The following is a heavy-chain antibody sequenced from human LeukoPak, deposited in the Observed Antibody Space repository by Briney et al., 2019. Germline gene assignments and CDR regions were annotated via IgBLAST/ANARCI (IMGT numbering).Heavy chain of an antibody. CDR1: GGTFSSYA. J-gene: IGHJ6*03. V-gene: IGHV1-69*05. CDR2: IIPIFGTA. CDR3: AREVRYCSSTSCPPYYYYYYMDV. Sequence: SVKVSCKASGGTFSSYAISWVRQAPGQGLEWMGGIIPIFGTANYAQKFQGRVTITTDESTSTAYMELSSLRSEDTAVYYCAREVRYCSSTSCPPYYYYYYMDVWGKGTTVTVSS. D-gene: IGHD2-2*01.